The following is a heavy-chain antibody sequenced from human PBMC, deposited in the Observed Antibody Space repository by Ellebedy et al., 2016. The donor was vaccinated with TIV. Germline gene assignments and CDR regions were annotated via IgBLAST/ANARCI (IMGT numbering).Heavy chain of an antibody. CDR1: GGSITNDGYH. V-gene: IGHV4-39*07. CDR2: IHSSGLT. Sequence: MPSKTLSLTCTVSGGSITNDGYHWGWIRQTPGRGLEWVGTIHSSGLTYYNPSLKSRVTLSADTSKAQVSLKLISVTAADTAIYYCASDSNNIRWFYFWGQGTLVTVSS. D-gene: IGHD1-14*01. J-gene: IGHJ5*01. CDR3: ASDSNNIRWFYF.